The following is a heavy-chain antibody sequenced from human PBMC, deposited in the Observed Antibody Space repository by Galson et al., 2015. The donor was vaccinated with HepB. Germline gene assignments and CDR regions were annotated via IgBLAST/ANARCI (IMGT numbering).Heavy chain of an antibody. CDR1: GFTFSSYG. CDR3: ARTDFWSGTPSSYYYGMDV. D-gene: IGHD3-3*01. J-gene: IGHJ6*02. CDR2: IWYDGSNK. V-gene: IGHV3-33*01. Sequence: SLRLSCAASGFTFSSYGMHWVRQAPGKGLEWVAVIWYDGSNKYYADSVKGRFTISRDNSKNTLYLQMNSLRAEDTAVYYCARTDFWSGTPSSYYYGMDVWGQGTTVTVSS.